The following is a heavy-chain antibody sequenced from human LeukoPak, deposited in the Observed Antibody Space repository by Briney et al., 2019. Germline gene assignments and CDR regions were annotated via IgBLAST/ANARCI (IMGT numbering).Heavy chain of an antibody. CDR2: VYYSGNT. V-gene: IGHV4-59*02. D-gene: IGHD4-17*01. CDR1: GGSVSTYY. CDR3: ARDERGDYEFDY. J-gene: IGHJ4*02. Sequence: SETLSLNCTVSGGSVSTYYWNWIRQPPGKELEWIGYVYYSGNTNIKPSLKSRVTISIDTSKNQFSLKLTSVTAADTAVYYCARDERGDYEFDYWGRGTLVTVSS.